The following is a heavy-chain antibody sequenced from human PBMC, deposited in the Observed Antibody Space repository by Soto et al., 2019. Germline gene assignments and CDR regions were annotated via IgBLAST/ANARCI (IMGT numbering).Heavy chain of an antibody. Sequence: QVQLVQSGAEVKKPGSSVKVSCKASGGTFSSYTISWVRQAPGQGLEWMGRIIPILGIANYAQKFQGRVTITADKSTSTAYMELSSLRSEDTAVYYCARGKDGYKYFDWFDPWGQGTLVTVSS. CDR2: IIPILGIA. J-gene: IGHJ5*02. D-gene: IGHD5-12*01. CDR1: GGTFSSYT. CDR3: ARGKDGYKYFDWFDP. V-gene: IGHV1-69*02.